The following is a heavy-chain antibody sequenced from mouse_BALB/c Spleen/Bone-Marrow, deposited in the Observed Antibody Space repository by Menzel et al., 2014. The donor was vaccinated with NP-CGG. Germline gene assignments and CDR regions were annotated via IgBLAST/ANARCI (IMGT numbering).Heavy chain of an antibody. CDR2: IHYSGST. CDR3: ARDDYGRSRFAY. Sequence: EVMLVESGPDLVKPSQSLSLTCTVTGYSITSGYSWHWIRPFPGNKLEWMGYIHYSGSTNYNPSLKSRISITRDTSKNQFFLQLNSVTTEDTATYYCARDDYGRSRFAYWGQGTLVTVSA. V-gene: IGHV3-1*02. D-gene: IGHD1-1*01. CDR1: GYSITSGYS. J-gene: IGHJ3*01.